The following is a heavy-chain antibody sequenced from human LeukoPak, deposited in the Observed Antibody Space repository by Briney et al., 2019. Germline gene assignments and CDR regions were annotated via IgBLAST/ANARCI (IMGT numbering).Heavy chain of an antibody. Sequence: SETLSLTCTVSGASFDYYYWSWIRQPPGKGLEWVGSIHYTGTAKYNPSLKSRVTISVDTSKNQFSLNLNSVTAADTAFYYCARDIGSGWSPGYWGQGTLVTVSS. V-gene: IGHV4-59*12. D-gene: IGHD6-19*01. CDR2: IHYTGTA. CDR3: ARDIGSGWSPGY. J-gene: IGHJ4*02. CDR1: GASFDYYY.